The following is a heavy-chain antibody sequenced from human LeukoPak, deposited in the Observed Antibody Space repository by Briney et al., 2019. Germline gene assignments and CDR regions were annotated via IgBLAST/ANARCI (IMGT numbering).Heavy chain of an antibody. Sequence: SETLSLTCAAYGGSFSGYHWSWIRQPPGKGLEWIGEINHSGSTNYNPSLKSRVTISVDMSKNQFSLKLSSVTAADTAVYYCARVGGYYQFDYWGQGTLVTVSS. J-gene: IGHJ4*02. V-gene: IGHV4-34*01. D-gene: IGHD3-3*01. CDR1: GGSFSGYH. CDR3: ARVGGYYQFDY. CDR2: INHSGST.